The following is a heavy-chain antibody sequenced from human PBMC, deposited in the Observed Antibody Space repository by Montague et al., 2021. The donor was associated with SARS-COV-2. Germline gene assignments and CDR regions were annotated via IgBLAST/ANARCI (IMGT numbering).Heavy chain of an antibody. CDR1: GASITSNNCH. J-gene: IGHJ4*02. CDR3: ARLEGIAAAGTKFDY. CDR2: IYYSGST. V-gene: IGHV4-39*01. Sequence: SETLSLTCTVSGASITSNNCHWGWIRQTPGKGLEWIGSIYYSGSTYYNPSLKSRVTISVDTSKNRFSLKVRSVTATDTAVYYCARLEGIAAAGTKFDYWGQGTLVTVSS. D-gene: IGHD6-13*01.